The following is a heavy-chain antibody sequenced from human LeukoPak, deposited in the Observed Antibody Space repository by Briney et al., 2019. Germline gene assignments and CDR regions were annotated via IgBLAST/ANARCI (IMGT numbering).Heavy chain of an antibody. J-gene: IGHJ4*02. CDR2: INHSGST. V-gene: IGHV4-34*01. CDR3: ARGFYSPHY. CDR1: GGSFSGYY. D-gene: IGHD4-11*01. Sequence: SETLSLTCAVYGGSFSGYYWSWIRQPPGKGLEWIGEINHSGSTNYNPSLKSRVTISVDTSKNQFSLKLSSVTAADTAVYYCARGFYSPHYWGQGTLVSVSS.